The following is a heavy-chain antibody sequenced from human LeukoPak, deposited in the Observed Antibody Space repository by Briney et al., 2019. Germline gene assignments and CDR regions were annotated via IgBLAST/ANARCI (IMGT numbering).Heavy chain of an antibody. CDR3: ARGSDLGSYSELEY. CDR1: GFTFSSFA. J-gene: IGHJ4*02. V-gene: IGHV3-23*01. D-gene: IGHD3-10*01. CDR2: NTGSVG. Sequence: GGSLRLSCTASGFTFSSFAMSWVRQAPGKGLEWVSGNTGSVGYYANSVKGRFTISRDNSKNTLYLQMNSLGAEDTATYYCARGSDLGSYSELEYWGQGTLVTVSS.